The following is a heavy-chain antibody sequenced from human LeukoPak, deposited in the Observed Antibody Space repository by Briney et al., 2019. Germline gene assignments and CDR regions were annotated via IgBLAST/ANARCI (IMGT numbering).Heavy chain of an antibody. CDR3: ASEGERRGASDI. J-gene: IGHJ3*02. CDR2: TRNKANSYTT. Sequence: PGGALRLSCAASGFTFSDHYMDWVRQAPGKGLECVGRTRNKANSYTTEYAASVKGRFTISRDDSKNSLYLQMNSLKTEDTAVYYCASEGERRGASDIWGQGTMVTVSS. D-gene: IGHD1-1*01. V-gene: IGHV3-72*01. CDR1: GFTFSDHY.